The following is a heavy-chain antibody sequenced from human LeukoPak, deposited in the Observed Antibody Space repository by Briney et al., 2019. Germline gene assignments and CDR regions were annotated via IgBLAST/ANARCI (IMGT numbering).Heavy chain of an antibody. CDR2: IIPIFGTA. CDR1: GYTFTGYY. V-gene: IGHV1-69*06. D-gene: IGHD2-21*02. Sequence: ASVKVSCKASGYTFTGYYMHWVRQAPGQGLEWMGGIIPIFGTANYAQKFQGRVTITADKSTSTAYMELSSLRSEDTAVYYCAREVRCGGDCYYFDYWGQGTLVTVSS. CDR3: AREVRCGGDCYYFDY. J-gene: IGHJ4*02.